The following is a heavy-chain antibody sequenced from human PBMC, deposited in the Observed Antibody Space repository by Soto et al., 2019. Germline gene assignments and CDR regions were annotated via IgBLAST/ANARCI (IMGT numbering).Heavy chain of an antibody. V-gene: IGHV4-59*01. J-gene: IGHJ3*02. CDR3: ARDGVATGAFDI. D-gene: IGHD2-21*02. CDR1: GGSISSYY. CDR2: IYYSGST. Sequence: QVQLQESGPGLVKPSETLSLTCTVSGGSISSYYWSWIRQPPGKGLEWIGYIYYSGSTNYNPSLKSRVTIPVDTSKNQFALKLSSVTAADTALYYCARDGVATGAFDIWGQGTMVTVSS.